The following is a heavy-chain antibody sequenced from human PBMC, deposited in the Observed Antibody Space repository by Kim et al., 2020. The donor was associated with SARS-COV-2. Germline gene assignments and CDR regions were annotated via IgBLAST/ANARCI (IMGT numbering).Heavy chain of an antibody. J-gene: IGHJ6*01. V-gene: IGHV4-31*03. CDR3: ARYRGLTTDPTFVDYYGVDV. CDR2: IYYSGST. CDR1: GGSISNGDYY. D-gene: IGHD3-22*01. Sequence: SETLSLTCTVSGGSISNGDYYWTWIRQHPGKGLEWIGYIYYSGSTHYNPSLKGRVTMSVDTSKNQFSLKLSSMTAADTDFYYCARYRGLTTDPTFVDYYGVDVWGQGTTVTVSS.